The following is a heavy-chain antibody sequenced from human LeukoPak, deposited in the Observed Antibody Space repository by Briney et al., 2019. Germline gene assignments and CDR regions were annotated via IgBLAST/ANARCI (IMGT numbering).Heavy chain of an antibody. CDR3: ARQDCSGGSCYPVESLPFDY. D-gene: IGHD2-15*01. CDR1: GYSFTSYW. V-gene: IGHV5-51*01. Sequence: GESLKISCKGSGYSFTSYWIGWVRQMPGKGLEWMGIIYPSDSDTRYSPSFQGQVTISADKSISTAYLQWSSLKASDTAMYYCARQDCSGGSCYPVESLPFDYWGQGTLVTVSS. CDR2: IYPSDSDT. J-gene: IGHJ4*02.